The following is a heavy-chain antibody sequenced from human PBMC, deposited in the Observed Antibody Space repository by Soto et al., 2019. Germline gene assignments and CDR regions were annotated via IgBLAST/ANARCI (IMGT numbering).Heavy chain of an antibody. Sequence: GGSLRLSCATSGFTFSSNGMSWVRQAPGKGLDWVSGISGSGRNTYYADSVKGRFTISRDNSKNTLFLQMNSLRVEDTAVYYCAKNGLSDSPSAIDSWGQGTLVTVSS. CDR2: ISGSGRNT. J-gene: IGHJ4*02. D-gene: IGHD2-8*01. CDR1: GFTFSSNG. V-gene: IGHV3-23*01. CDR3: AKNGLSDSPSAIDS.